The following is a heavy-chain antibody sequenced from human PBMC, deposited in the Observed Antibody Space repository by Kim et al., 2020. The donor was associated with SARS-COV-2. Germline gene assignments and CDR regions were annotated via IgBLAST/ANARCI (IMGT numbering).Heavy chain of an antibody. Sequence: SENLSLTCTVSGGSISSGGYYWNWIRQHPGNGLEWIGYIHYSGSTYYNPALKSRVTISVDTSKNQFSLKLSSVTAADTAGDYCARGRGGYMNTVTTVDY. CDR1: GGSISSGGYY. CDR2: IHYSGST. CDR3: ARGRGGYMNTVTTVDY. D-gene: IGHD4-17*01. V-gene: IGHV4-31*03. J-gene: IGHJ4*01.